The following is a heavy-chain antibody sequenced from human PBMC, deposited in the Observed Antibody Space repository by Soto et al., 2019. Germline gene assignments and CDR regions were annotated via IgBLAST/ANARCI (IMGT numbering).Heavy chain of an antibody. CDR1: GFTFSSYA. Sequence: QSVGSLRLSCAASGFTFSSYAMGWVRQGPGKGLEWVAVVSIGGSTHYADSVRGRFTISRDNSKNTLSLQMNSLTAEDTAVYFCAKRRGAGGHFDYWGQGALVTVSS. CDR3: AKRRGAGGHFDY. CDR2: VSIGGST. J-gene: IGHJ4*02. V-gene: IGHV3-23*01. D-gene: IGHD2-15*01.